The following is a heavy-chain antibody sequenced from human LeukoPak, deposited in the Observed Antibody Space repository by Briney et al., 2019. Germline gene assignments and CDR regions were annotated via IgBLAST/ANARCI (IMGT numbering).Heavy chain of an antibody. D-gene: IGHD1-14*01. Sequence: GGSLRLSCAASGFILSTYSINWVRQAPGKGLEWVSFIGYSSGYMYYGDSVKGRFTISRDNAKNSLYLQMNSLRVEDTAVYYCARVIGNHFDYWGQGTLVTVSA. CDR3: ARVIGNHFDY. J-gene: IGHJ4*02. CDR1: GFILSTYS. V-gene: IGHV3-21*01. CDR2: IGYSSGYM.